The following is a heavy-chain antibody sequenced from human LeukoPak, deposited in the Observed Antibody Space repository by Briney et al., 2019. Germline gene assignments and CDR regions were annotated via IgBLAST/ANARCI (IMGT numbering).Heavy chain of an antibody. J-gene: IGHJ6*03. CDR1: GGSFSGYY. D-gene: IGHD3-16*01. CDR3: ARETSQKGADYMDV. V-gene: IGHV4-34*01. Sequence: PSETLSLTCAVYGGSFSGYYWSWIRQAPGKGLEWIGEINHSGSTNYNPSLKSRLTISVDTSKKQFSLKLRSVTAADTAVYYCARETSQKGADYMDVWGKGTTVTISS. CDR2: INHSGST.